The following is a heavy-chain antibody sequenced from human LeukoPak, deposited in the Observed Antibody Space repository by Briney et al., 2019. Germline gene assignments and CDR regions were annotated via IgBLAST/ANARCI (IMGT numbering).Heavy chain of an antibody. V-gene: IGHV3-74*03. J-gene: IGHJ4*02. CDR3: ARSNHADDF. D-gene: IGHD1-14*01. Sequence: GGSLRLSCAASGFTFSDYWMHWVRQAPGKGLVWVSRINTSGSSTTYADSVKGRFTISRDNAKNTLYLQMDSLRAEDTGVYYCARSNHADDFWGQGTLVTVSS. CDR1: GFTFSDYW. CDR2: INTSGSST.